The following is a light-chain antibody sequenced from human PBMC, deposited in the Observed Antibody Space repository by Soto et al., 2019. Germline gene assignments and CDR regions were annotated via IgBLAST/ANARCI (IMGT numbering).Light chain of an antibody. CDR1: SGDVGSYDY. V-gene: IGLV2-14*01. CDR3: SSYTSSDTGV. Sequence: QSALTQPASVSGSPGQSITISCTGTSGDVGSYDYVSWYQQHPGKAPKLMIYEVSNRPSGVSDRFSGPKSGNTASLTISGLQAEDGADYYCSSYTSSDTGVFATGTKVTVL. J-gene: IGLJ1*01. CDR2: EVS.